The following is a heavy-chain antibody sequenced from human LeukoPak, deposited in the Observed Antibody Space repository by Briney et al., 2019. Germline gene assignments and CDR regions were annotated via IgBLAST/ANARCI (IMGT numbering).Heavy chain of an antibody. Sequence: GGSLRLSCAASGFTFSSYAMSWVRQAPGKGLEWVSSISSSSSYIYYADSVKGRFTISRDNAKNSLYLQMNSLRAEDTAVYYCARDTGICSSTSCSPNWFDPWGQGTLVTVSS. CDR2: ISSSSSYI. J-gene: IGHJ5*02. D-gene: IGHD2-2*01. CDR3: ARDTGICSSTSCSPNWFDP. CDR1: GFTFSSYA. V-gene: IGHV3-21*01.